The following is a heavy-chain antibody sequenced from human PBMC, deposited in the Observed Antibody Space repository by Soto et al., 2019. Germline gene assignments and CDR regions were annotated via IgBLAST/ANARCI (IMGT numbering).Heavy chain of an antibody. Sequence: EVQLVESGGGWVRPGESLRLSCVGSGFTFSSPWISWFRQAPGKGREWVAKIKQDGSVKYSVESVKGRITISRDNPKNSLYLQMNSLRVDDTAVYYCARDGYYYAGDVWGQGTTVTVSS. CDR2: IKQDGSVK. V-gene: IGHV3-7*05. CDR1: GFTFSSPW. CDR3: ARDGYYYAGDV. J-gene: IGHJ6*02.